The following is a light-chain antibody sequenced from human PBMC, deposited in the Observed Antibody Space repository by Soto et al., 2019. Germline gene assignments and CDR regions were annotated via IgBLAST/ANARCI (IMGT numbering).Light chain of an antibody. CDR2: DAS. Sequence: EIVLTQSPATLSLSPGERATLSCRASQSVSSYLAWYQQKPGQAPRLLIYDASNRATGIPPRFSGSGSGTDFTLTISSLEPEDFAVYYCQQRRSWPPTITFGQGTRLEI. CDR1: QSVSSY. J-gene: IGKJ5*01. CDR3: QQRRSWPPTIT. V-gene: IGKV3-11*01.